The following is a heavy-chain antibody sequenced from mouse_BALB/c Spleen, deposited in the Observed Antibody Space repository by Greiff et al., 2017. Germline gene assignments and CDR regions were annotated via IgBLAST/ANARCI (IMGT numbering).Heavy chain of an antibody. J-gene: IGHJ1*01. V-gene: IGHV5-4*02. CDR2: ISDGGSYT. CDR3: ARDSTTALYWYFDV. D-gene: IGHD1-2*01. Sequence: EVKLVESGGGLVKPGGSLKLSCAASGFTFSDYYMYWVRQTPEKRLEWVATISDGGSYTYYPDSVKGRFTISRDNAKNTLYLQMSSLKSEDTAMYYCARDSTTALYWYFDVWGAGTTVTVSS. CDR1: GFTFSDYY.